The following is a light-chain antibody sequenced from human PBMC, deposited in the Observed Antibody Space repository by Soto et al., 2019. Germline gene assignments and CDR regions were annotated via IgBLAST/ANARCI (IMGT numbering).Light chain of an antibody. CDR2: KAS. J-gene: IGKJ1*01. V-gene: IGKV1-5*03. Sequence: DIPMTQSPSTLSASEGDRVTITCRASQSVSAWLAWYQQKPGKAPKLLIYKASTLESGVPSRFGGSGYGAEFTLTISSLQPDDLATYYCQQYRSYPWTFGQGTKVEIK. CDR1: QSVSAW. CDR3: QQYRSYPWT.